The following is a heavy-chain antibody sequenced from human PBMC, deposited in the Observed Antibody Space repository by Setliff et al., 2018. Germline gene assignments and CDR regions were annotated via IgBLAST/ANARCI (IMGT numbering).Heavy chain of an antibody. V-gene: IGHV3-23*03. CDR3: ARVKPFAMDV. CDR2: IYADDGST. J-gene: IGHJ6*02. CDR1: GFTFSSYA. Sequence: GGSLRLSCAASGFTFSSYAMTWVRQAPGKGLEWVSIIYADDGSTYYADSVKGRFTISRDNSKNILYLQMNSLRAEDTAVYYCARVKPFAMDVWGQGTTVTVSS.